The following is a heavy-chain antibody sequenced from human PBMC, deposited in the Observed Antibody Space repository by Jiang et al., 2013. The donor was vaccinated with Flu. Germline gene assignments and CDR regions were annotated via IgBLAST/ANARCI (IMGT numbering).Heavy chain of an antibody. CDR1: FTFTSSA. Sequence: FTFTSSAVQWVRQARGQRLEWIGWIVVGSGNTNYAQKFQERVTITRDMSTSTAYMELSSLRSEDTAVYYCAAGDSSSWHNAFDIWGQGTMVTVSS. D-gene: IGHD6-13*01. CDR3: AAGDSSSWHNAFDI. J-gene: IGHJ3*02. CDR2: IVVGSGNT. V-gene: IGHV1-58*01.